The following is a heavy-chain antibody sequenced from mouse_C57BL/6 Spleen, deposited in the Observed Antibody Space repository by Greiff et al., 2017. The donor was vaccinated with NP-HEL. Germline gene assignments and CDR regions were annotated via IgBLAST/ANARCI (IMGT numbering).Heavy chain of an antibody. CDR2: IDPSDSET. Sequence: QVQLQQPGAELVRPGSSVKLSCKASGYTFTSYWMHWVKQRPIQGLEWIGNIDPSDSETHYNQKFKDKATLTVDKSSSTAYMQLSSLTSEDSAVYYCASGGVYYFLDYWGQGTTLTVSS. J-gene: IGHJ2*01. V-gene: IGHV1-52*01. CDR3: ASGGVYYFLDY. D-gene: IGHD1-1*01. CDR1: GYTFTSYW.